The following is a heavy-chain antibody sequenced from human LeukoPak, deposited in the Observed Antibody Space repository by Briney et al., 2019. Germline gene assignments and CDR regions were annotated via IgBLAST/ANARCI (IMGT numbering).Heavy chain of an antibody. Sequence: SETLSLTCTVSGGSISSGSYYLTWIRQPAGKGLEWIARIYTGGSANYNPSLKSQITISVDTSKNQFSLKLSSVTAADTAVYYCARDRGSVPAAPYYYYFYMGVWGKGTTVTVSS. CDR1: GGSISSGSYY. D-gene: IGHD2-2*01. CDR2: IYTGGSA. V-gene: IGHV4-61*02. J-gene: IGHJ6*03. CDR3: ARDRGSVPAAPYYYYFYMGV.